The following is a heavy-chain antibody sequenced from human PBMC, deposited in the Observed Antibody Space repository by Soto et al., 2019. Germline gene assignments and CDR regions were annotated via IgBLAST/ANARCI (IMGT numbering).Heavy chain of an antibody. D-gene: IGHD2-8*01. Sequence: SLRLSCAASGFTFSSYSMNWVRQAPGKGLEWVSFISSGSSTTYYADSVKGRSTISRDNAKNSLYLQMNSLRAEATAVYYCARGADFTNGVCYYSPVVFNIWAQGTRFTV. CDR3: ARGADFTNGVCYYSPVVFNI. CDR1: GFTFSSYS. V-gene: IGHV3-48*01. J-gene: IGHJ3*02. CDR2: ISSGSSTT.